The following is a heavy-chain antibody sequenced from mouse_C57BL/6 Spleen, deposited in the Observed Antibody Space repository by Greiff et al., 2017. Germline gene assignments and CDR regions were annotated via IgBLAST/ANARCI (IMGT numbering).Heavy chain of an antibody. CDR1: GYTFTSYW. CDR2: IHPNSGST. V-gene: IGHV1-64*01. J-gene: IGHJ4*01. CDR3: ARGVSRDYDAMDY. Sequence: QVQLQQPGAELVKPGASVTLSCKASGYTFTSYWMHWVKQRPGQGLEWIGMIHPNSGSTNYNEKFKSKATLTVDKSSSTAYMQLSSLTSEDSAVYYCARGVSRDYDAMDYWGQGTSVTVSS.